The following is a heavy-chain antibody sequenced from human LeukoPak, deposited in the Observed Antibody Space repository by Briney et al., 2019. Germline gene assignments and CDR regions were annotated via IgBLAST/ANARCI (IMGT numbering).Heavy chain of an antibody. J-gene: IGHJ6*03. Sequence: SETLSLTCAVYGGSFSGYYWSWVRQPPGKGLEWIGEINHSGSTNYNPSLKSRVTISVDTSKNQFSLNLSSVTAADTAVYYCARVSFFRWAATRPSYYYYYYMDVWGKGTTVTISS. V-gene: IGHV4-34*01. CDR3: ARVSFFRWAATRPSYYYYYYMDV. CDR1: GGSFSGYY. D-gene: IGHD2-15*01. CDR2: INHSGST.